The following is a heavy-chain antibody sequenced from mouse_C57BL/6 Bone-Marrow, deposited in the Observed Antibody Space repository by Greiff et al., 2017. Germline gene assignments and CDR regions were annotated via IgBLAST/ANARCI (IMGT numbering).Heavy chain of an antibody. CDR3: ARRGLRYYFDY. Sequence: QVQLQQPGPELVMPGASVKLSCKASGNPFTSYWMHGVKQSPGQVLEWIGEIDPSDSYPNYNQKFKGKSTLTVDKSSSTSYMQLSSLTSEDSAVYYCARRGLRYYFDYGGQGTTLTVSS. V-gene: IGHV1-69*01. CDR1: GNPFTSYW. D-gene: IGHD1-1*01. J-gene: IGHJ2*01. CDR2: IDPSDSYP.